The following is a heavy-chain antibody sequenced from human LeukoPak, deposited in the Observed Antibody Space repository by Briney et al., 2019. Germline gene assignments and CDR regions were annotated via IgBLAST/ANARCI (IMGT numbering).Heavy chain of an antibody. V-gene: IGHV3-23*01. CDR2: ISGSGRNT. J-gene: IGHJ4*02. Sequence: GGSLRLSCAASRFTFNNYAMKWVRQAPGKRLEWVSAISGSGRNTYYADSVKGRFTISRDKSINTLYLQMNSLRAEDTAVYHCVTSTCGSDCYSGFDSWGQGTLVTVSS. D-gene: IGHD2-21*02. CDR1: RFTFNNYA. CDR3: VTSTCGSDCYSGFDS.